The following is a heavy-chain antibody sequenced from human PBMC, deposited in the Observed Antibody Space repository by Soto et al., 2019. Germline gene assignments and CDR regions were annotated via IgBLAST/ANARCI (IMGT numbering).Heavy chain of an antibody. D-gene: IGHD3-10*01. V-gene: IGHV3-23*01. CDR2: ISGGGTGT. J-gene: IGHJ4*02. CDR1: GFTFTNYA. CDR3: AVKRGSGSPFDY. Sequence: GGSLRLSCAASGFTFTNYALHWVRQAPGKGLEWVSSISGGGTGTYSADAVKGRFTISSDKSRNTVYLQMSSLRAEDTAVYYCAVKRGSGSPFDYWGQGTLVTVSS.